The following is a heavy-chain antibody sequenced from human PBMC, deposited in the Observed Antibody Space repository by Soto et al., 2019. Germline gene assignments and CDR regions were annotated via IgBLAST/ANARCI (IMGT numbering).Heavy chain of an antibody. CDR2: IWYDGSNK. Sequence: QVQLVESGGGVVQPGRSLRLSCAASGFTFSSYGMHWFRQAPGKGLEWVAVIWYDGSNKYYADSVKGRFTISRDNSKNTLYLQMNSLRAEDTAVYYCARDHGEYYDSSGYSYWGQGTLVTVSS. CDR3: ARDHGEYYDSSGYSY. J-gene: IGHJ4*02. D-gene: IGHD3-22*01. V-gene: IGHV3-33*01. CDR1: GFTFSSYG.